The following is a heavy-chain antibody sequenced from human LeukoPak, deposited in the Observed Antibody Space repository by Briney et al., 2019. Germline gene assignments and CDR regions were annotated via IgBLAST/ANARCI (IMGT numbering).Heavy chain of an antibody. CDR1: GFTFSSYG. D-gene: IGHD3-10*01. CDR2: IRGGGGST. Sequence: GGTLRLSCAASGFTFSSYGMRWVRQAPGKGLEWVSSIRGGGGSTYYADSVKGRFTISRDNSKNTLYLQMNSLRAEDTAVYYCAKSLVRGVIISVESHFDYWGQGTLVTVSS. CDR3: AKSLVRGVIISVESHFDY. V-gene: IGHV3-23*01. J-gene: IGHJ4*02.